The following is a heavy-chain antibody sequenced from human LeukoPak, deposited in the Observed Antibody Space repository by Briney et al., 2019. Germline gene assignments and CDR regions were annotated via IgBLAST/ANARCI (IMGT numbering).Heavy chain of an antibody. J-gene: IGHJ5*02. D-gene: IGHD2-2*01. CDR3: ARGERDVVVPVRNWFDP. V-gene: IGHV4-34*01. CDR1: GGSFSGYY. CDR2: INHSGST. Sequence: PSGTLSLTCAVYGGSFSGYYWSWIRQPPGKGLEWIGEINHSGSTNYNPSLKSRVTISVDTSKNQFSLKLSSVTAADTAVYYCARGERDVVVPVRNWFDPWGQGTLVTVSS.